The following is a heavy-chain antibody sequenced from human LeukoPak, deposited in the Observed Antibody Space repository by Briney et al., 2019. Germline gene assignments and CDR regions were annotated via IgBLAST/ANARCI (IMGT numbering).Heavy chain of an antibody. V-gene: IGHV4-34*01. D-gene: IGHD1-26*01. CDR1: GGSFSGYY. Sequence: ASETLSLTCAVYGGSFSGYYWSWIRQPPGKGLEWIGEINHSGSTNYNPSLKSRVTISVDTSNNQFSLKLSSVTAADTAVYYCARDSGSSWYFDLWGRGTLVTVSS. CDR2: INHSGST. J-gene: IGHJ2*01. CDR3: ARDSGSSWYFDL.